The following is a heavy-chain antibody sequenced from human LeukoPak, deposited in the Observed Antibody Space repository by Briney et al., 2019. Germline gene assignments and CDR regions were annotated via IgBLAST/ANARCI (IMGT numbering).Heavy chain of an antibody. CDR2: IYSSGSI. CDR3: ARGDNWAGYFGY. V-gene: IGHV4-4*07. CDR1: GGSITGYY. Sequence: SETLSLTCTVSGGSITGYYWNWVRQPAGKGLEWIGRIYSSGSINYNPSLKSRVTMSVDTSKNRFSLRLNSVTAADTAVYYCARGDNWAGYFGYWGQGTLVTVSS. J-gene: IGHJ4*02. D-gene: IGHD3/OR15-3a*01.